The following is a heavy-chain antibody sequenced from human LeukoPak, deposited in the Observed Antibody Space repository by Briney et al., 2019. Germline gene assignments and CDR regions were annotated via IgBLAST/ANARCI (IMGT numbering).Heavy chain of an antibody. V-gene: IGHV4-38-2*01. CDR2: IYHSGSI. CDR3: ARSAVQLLRFGELPVATFNWFDP. D-gene: IGHD3-10*01. J-gene: IGHJ5*02. CDR1: GYSISSGYY. Sequence: SETLSLTCAVSGYSISSGYYWGWIRQPPGKGLEWIGSIYHSGSIYYNPSLKSRVTISVDTSKNQFSLKLSSVTAADTAVYYCARSAVQLLRFGELPVATFNWFDPWGQGTLVTVSS.